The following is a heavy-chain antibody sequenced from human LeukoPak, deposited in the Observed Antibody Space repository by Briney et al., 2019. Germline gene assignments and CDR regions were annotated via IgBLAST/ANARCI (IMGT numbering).Heavy chain of an antibody. CDR3: ARGNSFFEGFDY. CDR1: GYTFTGYY. D-gene: IGHD3-3*01. J-gene: IGHJ4*02. Sequence: GASVKVSCKASGYTFTGYYMHWVRQAPGQGLEWMGWINPNSGGINYAQKFQGRVTMTRDTSISTAYMELSRLRSDDTAVYYCARGNSFFEGFDYWGQGTLVTVSS. CDR2: INPNSGGI. V-gene: IGHV1-2*02.